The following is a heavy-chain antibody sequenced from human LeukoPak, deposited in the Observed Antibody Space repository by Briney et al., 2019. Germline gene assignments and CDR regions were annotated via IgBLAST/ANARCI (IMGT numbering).Heavy chain of an antibody. CDR3: ARGRLGSSWGDYMDV. V-gene: IGHV4-59*01. CDR1: GGSISSYY. Sequence: SETLSLTCSVSGGSISSYYWSWIRQPPGKGLEYIGSIYYSGSTNYNPSLRSRVTISVDTSKNQISLRLTSVTAADTAVYYCARGRLGSSWGDYMDVWGKGTTVTVSS. CDR2: IYYSGST. D-gene: IGHD6-13*01. J-gene: IGHJ6*03.